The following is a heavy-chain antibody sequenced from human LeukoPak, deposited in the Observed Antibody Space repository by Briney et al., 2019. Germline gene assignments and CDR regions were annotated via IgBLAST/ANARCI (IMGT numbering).Heavy chain of an antibody. V-gene: IGHV5-51*01. Sequence: GESLKISCKGSGYRFTTYWIGWVRQMPGKGLEWMGLIYPGDSDTRYSPSFQGQVTISADKSISTAYLQWSSLKASDTAMYYCATHNWNQRFFDFWGQGTLVTVSS. CDR1: GYRFTTYW. CDR3: ATHNWNQRFFDF. CDR2: IYPGDSDT. D-gene: IGHD1-20*01. J-gene: IGHJ4*02.